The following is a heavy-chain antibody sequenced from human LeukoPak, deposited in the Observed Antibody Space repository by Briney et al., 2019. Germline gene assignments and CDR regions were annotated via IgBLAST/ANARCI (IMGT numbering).Heavy chain of an antibody. CDR3: VKEADSGWYRTSDY. J-gene: IGHJ4*02. V-gene: IGHV3-30*18. CDR2: FSYDGINK. Sequence: PGGSLRLSCAASGFTFSNCGMHWVRQAPGKGLEWVAVFSYDGINKYYRDSVKGRFTISRDNSKNTLYLQMDSLRVEDTAVYYCVKEADSGWYRTSDYWGQGTLVTVSS. D-gene: IGHD6-19*01. CDR1: GFTFSNCG.